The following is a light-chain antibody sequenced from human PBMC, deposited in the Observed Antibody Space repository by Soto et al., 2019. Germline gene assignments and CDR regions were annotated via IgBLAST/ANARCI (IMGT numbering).Light chain of an antibody. CDR1: QTISSW. Sequence: DIQMTQSPSTLSGSVGDRVTITCRASQTISSWLSWYQQKPGKAHKLLIYKASNLKSGVPSRFSGSGSGTEFTLTISSLQHDDFATYYCQHYNSYSEAFGQGTKVDI. CDR3: QHYNSYSEA. V-gene: IGKV1-5*03. J-gene: IGKJ1*01. CDR2: KAS.